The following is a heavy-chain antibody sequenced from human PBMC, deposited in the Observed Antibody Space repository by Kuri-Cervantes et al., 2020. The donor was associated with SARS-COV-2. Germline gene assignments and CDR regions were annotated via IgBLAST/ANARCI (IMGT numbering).Heavy chain of an antibody. J-gene: IGHJ3*02. Sequence: ASVKVSCKASGYTFTSYGISWVRQAPGQGPEWMGWISAYNGNTNYAQKLQGRVTMTTDTSTSTAYMELRSLRSDDTAVYYCARDSMITGAFDIWGQGTMVTVSS. D-gene: IGHD3-16*01. CDR1: GYTFTSYG. CDR2: ISAYNGNT. V-gene: IGHV1-18*01. CDR3: ARDSMITGAFDI.